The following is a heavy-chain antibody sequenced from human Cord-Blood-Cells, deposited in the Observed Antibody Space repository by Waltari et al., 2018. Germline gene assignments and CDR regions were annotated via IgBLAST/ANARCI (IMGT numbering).Heavy chain of an antibody. Sequence: QVQLVQSGAEVKKPGSSVQDSCKASGGTFSSYATSWVRQAPGQGLEWMGGIIPIFGTANYAQKFQGRVTITADESTSTAYMELSSLRSEDTAVYYCAKLAYCGGDCYSRGAFDIWGQGTMVTVSS. J-gene: IGHJ3*02. CDR2: IIPIFGTA. D-gene: IGHD2-21*01. V-gene: IGHV1-69*01. CDR1: GGTFSSYA. CDR3: AKLAYCGGDCYSRGAFDI.